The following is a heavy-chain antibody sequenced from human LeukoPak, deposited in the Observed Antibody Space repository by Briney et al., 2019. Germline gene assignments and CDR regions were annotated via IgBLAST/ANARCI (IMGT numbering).Heavy chain of an antibody. D-gene: IGHD2-21*02. CDR2: IRYDGSNK. CDR3: AKWRCGGDCSDRYFDY. CDR1: GFTFSSYG. V-gene: IGHV3-30*02. Sequence: GGSLRLSCAASGFTFSSYGMHWVRQAPGKGLEWVAFIRYDGSNKYYADSVKGRFTISRDNSKNTLYLQMNSLRAEDTAVYYCAKWRCGGDCSDRYFDYWGQGTLVTVSS. J-gene: IGHJ4*02.